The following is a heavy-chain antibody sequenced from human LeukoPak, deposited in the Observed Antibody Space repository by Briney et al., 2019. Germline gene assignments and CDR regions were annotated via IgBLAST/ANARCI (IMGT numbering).Heavy chain of an antibody. J-gene: IGHJ4*02. Sequence: ASVKVSCKASGYTFTSYYMHWVRQAPGQGLEWMGIINPSGGSTSYAQKFQGRVTITRDRSTSTVYMELSSLRSEDTAVYYCARDPYYYDSSGYVDYWGQGTLVTVSS. V-gene: IGHV1-46*01. D-gene: IGHD3-22*01. CDR3: ARDPYYYDSSGYVDY. CDR2: INPSGGST. CDR1: GYTFTSYY.